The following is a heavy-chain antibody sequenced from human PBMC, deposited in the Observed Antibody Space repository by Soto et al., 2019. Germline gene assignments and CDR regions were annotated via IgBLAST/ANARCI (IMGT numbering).Heavy chain of an antibody. CDR1: GGTFSSYA. CDR3: ASIPYCSGGSCPKNRFDP. V-gene: IGHV1-69*06. CDR2: IIPIFGTA. J-gene: IGHJ5*02. D-gene: IGHD2-15*01. Sequence: SVKVSCKASGGTFSSYAISWVRQAPGQGLEWMGGIIPIFGTANYAQKFQGRVTITADKSTSTAYMELSSLRSEDTAVYYCASIPYCSGGSCPKNRFDPWGQGTLVTVSS.